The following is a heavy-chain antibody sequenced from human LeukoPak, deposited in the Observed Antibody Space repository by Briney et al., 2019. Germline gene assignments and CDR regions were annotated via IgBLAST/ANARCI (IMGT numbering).Heavy chain of an antibody. J-gene: IGHJ4*02. CDR1: GGSISTYY. CDR3: ARHGSSWSFDY. V-gene: IGHV4-59*08. Sequence: SETLSLTCTVSGGSISTYYWSWIRQSPGKGLEWIGYIYYSGSTNYNPSLKSRVTISIDTSKNQFSLRLNSVTAADTAVYYCARHGSSWSFDYWGQGILVTVPS. CDR2: IYYSGST. D-gene: IGHD6-13*01.